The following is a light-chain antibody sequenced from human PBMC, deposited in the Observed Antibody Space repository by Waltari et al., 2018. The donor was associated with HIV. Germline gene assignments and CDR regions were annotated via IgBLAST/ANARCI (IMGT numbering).Light chain of an antibody. CDR1: SSAVGRYDY. J-gene: IGLJ1*01. CDR2: DVD. V-gene: IGLV2-11*01. Sequence: QSALTQPRSVSGSPGHSVTISCPGTSSAVGRYDYVAWYQQHPDNAPKLMIYDVDKRPSGVPDRFSGSKSGNTASLTISGLQAADEADYYCCSYAGNYTSVFGIGTKVTVL. CDR3: CSYAGNYTSV.